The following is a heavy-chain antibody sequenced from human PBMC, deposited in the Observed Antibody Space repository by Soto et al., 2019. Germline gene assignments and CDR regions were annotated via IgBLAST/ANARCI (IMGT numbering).Heavy chain of an antibody. CDR1: GDTFGRFT. CDR2: IKPISDIT. CDR3: ARDPSTINKLIGVWFDP. Sequence: ASVKVSCKASGDTFGRFTINWVRQAPGQGLEWMGGIKPISDITNYAQRFQGRVTFTADASTSTVYLELSSLRSEDTAMYYCARDPSTINKLIGVWFDPWGQGTLVTVS. J-gene: IGHJ5*02. D-gene: IGHD4-4*01. V-gene: IGHV1-69*13.